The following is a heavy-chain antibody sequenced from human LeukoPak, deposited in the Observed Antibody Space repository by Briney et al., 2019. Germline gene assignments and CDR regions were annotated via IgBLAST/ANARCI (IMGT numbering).Heavy chain of an antibody. D-gene: IGHD3-22*01. CDR2: INHSGST. V-gene: IGHV4-34*01. Sequence: PSETLSLTCAVYGGSFSGYYWSWIRQPPGKGLEWIGEINHSGSTNYGPSLKSRVTISVDTSKNQFSVKLSSVTAADTAVYYCARGRRDSSGYYELSYYYMDVWGKGTTVTVSS. CDR1: GGSFSGYY. J-gene: IGHJ6*03. CDR3: ARGRRDSSGYYELSYYYMDV.